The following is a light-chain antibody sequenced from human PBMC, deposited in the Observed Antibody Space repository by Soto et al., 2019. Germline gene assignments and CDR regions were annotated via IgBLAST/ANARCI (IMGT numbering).Light chain of an antibody. CDR2: DAS. V-gene: IGKV1-5*01. CDR1: QSISSW. Sequence: DIQMTQSPSTLSASVGDRVTMTCRASQSISSWLAWYQQKPGKAPKLLIYDASSLESGGPSRFSGSGSGTEFTLTISSLQPDDFATYYCQQYKSYWTFGQGTKVDIK. J-gene: IGKJ1*01. CDR3: QQYKSYWT.